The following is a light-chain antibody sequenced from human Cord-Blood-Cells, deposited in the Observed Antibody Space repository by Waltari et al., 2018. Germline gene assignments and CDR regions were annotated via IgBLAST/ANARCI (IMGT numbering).Light chain of an antibody. Sequence: DIVMTQSPLSLPVTPGKPASISCRSSQSLLHSNGYNYLDWYLQKPGQSPQHLIYLGSNRASGVPDRFSGSGSGTDFTLKISRVEAEDVGVYYCMQALQTPLTFGGGTKVEIK. CDR3: MQALQTPLT. CDR2: LGS. J-gene: IGKJ4*01. V-gene: IGKV2-28*01. CDR1: QSLLHSNGYNY.